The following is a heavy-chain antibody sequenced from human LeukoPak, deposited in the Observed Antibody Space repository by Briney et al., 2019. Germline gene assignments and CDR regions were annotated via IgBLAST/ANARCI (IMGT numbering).Heavy chain of an antibody. CDR3: ARGRVGSYFRLGLVGNAFDI. CDR2: IIPIFGTA. J-gene: IGHJ3*02. Sequence: SVKVSCKASGGTFSSYAISWVRQAPGQGLEWMGGIIPIFGTANYAQKFQGRVTITTDESTSTAYMELSSLRSEDTAVYYCARGRVGSYFRLGLVGNAFDIWGQGTMVTVSS. V-gene: IGHV1-69*05. CDR1: GGTFSSYA. D-gene: IGHD1-26*01.